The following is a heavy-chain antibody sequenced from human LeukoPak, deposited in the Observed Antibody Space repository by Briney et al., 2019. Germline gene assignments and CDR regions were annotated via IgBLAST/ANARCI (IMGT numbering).Heavy chain of an antibody. CDR2: IKEDGSER. Sequence: GGSLRLSCAASRFTFRIYWMNWVRQAPGKGLEWVANIKEDGSERYYVDSVKGRFTISRDNAKNSLYLQMNNLRAEDTAVYYCARIEYSSGWVPFDCWGQGTLVTVPS. CDR3: ARIEYSSGWVPFDC. V-gene: IGHV3-7*01. J-gene: IGHJ4*02. D-gene: IGHD6-19*01. CDR1: RFTFRIYW.